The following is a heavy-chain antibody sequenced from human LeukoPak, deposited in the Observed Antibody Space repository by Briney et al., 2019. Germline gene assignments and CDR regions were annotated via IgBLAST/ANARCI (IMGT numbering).Heavy chain of an antibody. CDR3: ASGTFDDYGDYARGDYFDH. CDR2: MYYSGLT. Sequence: PAEPLSLTCTLSGGFVSIRNSYWAWLRRPAGKGPEWIASMYYSGLTYDNPYLKSRVSISLDPSKNHFSLKVSSVTAADTAVYFCASGTFDDYGDYARGDYFDHWGQGTLVTVSS. J-gene: IGHJ4*02. D-gene: IGHD4-17*01. V-gene: IGHV4-39*02. CDR1: GGFVSIRNSY.